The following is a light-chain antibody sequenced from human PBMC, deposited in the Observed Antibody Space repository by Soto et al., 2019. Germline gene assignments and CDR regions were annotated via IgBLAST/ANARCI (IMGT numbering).Light chain of an antibody. Sequence: QSALTQPASVSGSPGQSITISCTGTSSDVGGSNYVSWYQQHPGKAPKLMIYDVSNRPSGVSNRFSGSKSGNTASLTISGLQAEHEADYYCGSYTSSSTLYVFGTGTKVTVL. V-gene: IGLV2-14*01. CDR2: DVS. CDR1: SSDVGGSNY. J-gene: IGLJ1*01. CDR3: GSYTSSSTLYV.